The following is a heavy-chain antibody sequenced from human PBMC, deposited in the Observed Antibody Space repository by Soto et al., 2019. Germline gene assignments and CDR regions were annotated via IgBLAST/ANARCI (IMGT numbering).Heavy chain of an antibody. CDR3: AREIATTGLYYFDY. J-gene: IGHJ4*02. V-gene: IGHV3-21*01. CDR2: ISSSSYI. Sequence: PGGSLRLSCAASGFTFSSYSMNWVRQAPGKGLEWVSSISSSSYIYYADSVKGRFTISRDNAKNSLYLQMNSLRAEDTAVYYCAREIATTGLYYFDYWGQGTLVTVSS. CDR1: GFTFSSYS. D-gene: IGHD6-13*01.